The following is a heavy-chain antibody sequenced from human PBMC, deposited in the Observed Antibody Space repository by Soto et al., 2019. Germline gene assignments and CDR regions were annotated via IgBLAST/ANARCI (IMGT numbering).Heavy chain of an antibody. CDR1: GGSISSYY. D-gene: IGHD1-26*01. CDR2: IYYSGST. J-gene: IGHJ4*02. V-gene: IGHV4-59*01. Sequence: SETLSLTCTVSGGSISSYYWSWIRQPPGKGLEWIGYIYYSGSTNYNPSLKSRVTISVDTSKNQFSLKLSSVTAADTAVYYCARSRGSSWELLTGGEYYFDYWGQGTLVTVSS. CDR3: ARSRGSSWELLTGGEYYFDY.